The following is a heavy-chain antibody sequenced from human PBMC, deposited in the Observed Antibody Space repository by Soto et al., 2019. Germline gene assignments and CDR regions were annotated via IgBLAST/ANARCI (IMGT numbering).Heavy chain of an antibody. V-gene: IGHV4-61*01. Sequence: PSETLSLTCTVSGGSVSSGSYYWSWIRQPPRKGLEWIGYIYYSGSTNYNPSLKSRVTISVDTSKNQFSLKLSSVTAADTAVYYCARTYSSGWSDWFDPWGQGTLVTVSS. CDR1: GGSVSSGSYY. CDR2: IYYSGST. CDR3: ARTYSSGWSDWFDP. J-gene: IGHJ5*02. D-gene: IGHD6-19*01.